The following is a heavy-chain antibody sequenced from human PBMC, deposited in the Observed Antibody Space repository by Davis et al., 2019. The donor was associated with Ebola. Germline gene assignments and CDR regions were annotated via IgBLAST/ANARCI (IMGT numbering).Heavy chain of an antibody. D-gene: IGHD4-23*01. CDR2: INHSGST. CDR3: ARAATRNYGGNPEYFQH. V-gene: IGHV4-34*01. J-gene: IGHJ1*01. CDR1: GGSFSGYY. Sequence: PSETLSLTCAVYGGSFSGYYWSWIRQPPGKGLEWIGEINHSGSTNYNPSLKSRVTISVDTSKNQFSLKLSSVTAADTAVYYCARAATRNYGGNPEYFQHWGQGTLVTVSS.